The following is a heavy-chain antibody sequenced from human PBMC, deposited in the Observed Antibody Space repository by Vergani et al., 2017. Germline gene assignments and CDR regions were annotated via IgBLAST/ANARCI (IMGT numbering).Heavy chain of an antibody. D-gene: IGHD3-9*01. CDR2: IRPKTDGETT. J-gene: IGHJ4*02. Sequence: EVQPVESGGGLVKPGGSLRLSCTTSGFTFSSAWMSWVRQAPGKGLEWVARIRPKTDGETTDYAAPVKGRFTISRDDSKNTLYLQMNSLKTEDTAVYYCTTPTKWELRYSFDYWGQGTLVPVSS. CDR3: TTPTKWELRYSFDY. CDR1: GFTFSSAW. V-gene: IGHV3-15*01.